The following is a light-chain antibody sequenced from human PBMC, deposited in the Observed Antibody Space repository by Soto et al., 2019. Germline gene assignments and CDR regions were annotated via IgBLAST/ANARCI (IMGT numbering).Light chain of an antibody. V-gene: IGLV2-14*03. J-gene: IGLJ2*01. CDR3: SSYTSTNTPV. CDR2: DVT. CDR1: SGDVGGYNY. Sequence: QSALTQPASVSGSPGQSISISYTGTSGDVGGYNYVSWYQQHPGTAPKLMIYDVTNRPSGISNRFSGSKSGNTASLTISGLQSEDEADYFCSSYTSTNTPVFGGGTKVTVL.